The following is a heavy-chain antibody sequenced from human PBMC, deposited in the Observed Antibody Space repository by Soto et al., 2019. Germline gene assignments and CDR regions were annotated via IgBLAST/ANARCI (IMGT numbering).Heavy chain of an antibody. D-gene: IGHD6-13*01. CDR1: GFTFSSYG. CDR2: IWYDRSNT. CDR3: ANYLISSSWYYNYYGMDV. V-gene: IGHV3-33*06. Sequence: GGSLRLSCVASGFTFSSYGMHWCRQDPGKGLEWVAVIWYDRSNTYYADSVKGRFTISRDNSKNTLYLQMNTLRAEDTAVYYFANYLISSSWYYNYYGMDVWGQGTTVTVSS. J-gene: IGHJ6*02.